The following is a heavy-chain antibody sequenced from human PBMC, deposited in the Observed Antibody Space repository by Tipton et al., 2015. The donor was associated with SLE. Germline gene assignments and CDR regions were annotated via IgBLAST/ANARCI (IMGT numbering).Heavy chain of an antibody. V-gene: IGHV3-23*01. CDR3: ARGQLAGYYGMDV. CDR1: GFTFSTYA. Sequence: SLRLSCAASGFTFSTYAMTWVRQAPGKGLEWVSTISGSGGGTYYADSVKGRFTISRDNSKNTLYLQMSSLRADDTAVYYCARGQLAGYYGMDVWGQGTTVTVSS. CDR2: ISGSGGGT. D-gene: IGHD6-6*01. J-gene: IGHJ6*02.